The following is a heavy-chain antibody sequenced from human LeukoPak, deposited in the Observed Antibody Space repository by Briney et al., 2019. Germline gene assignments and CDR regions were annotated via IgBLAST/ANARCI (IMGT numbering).Heavy chain of an antibody. CDR2: IYYSGST. CDR1: GGSISSSSYY. Sequence: SETLSLTCTVSGGSISSSSYYWGWIRQPPGKGLEWIGSIYYSGSTYYNPSLKSRVTISVDTSKNQFSLKLSSVTAADTAVYYCARVNRAQLLDYWGQGTLVTVSS. CDR3: ARVNRAQLLDY. D-gene: IGHD1-14*01. J-gene: IGHJ4*02. V-gene: IGHV4-39*07.